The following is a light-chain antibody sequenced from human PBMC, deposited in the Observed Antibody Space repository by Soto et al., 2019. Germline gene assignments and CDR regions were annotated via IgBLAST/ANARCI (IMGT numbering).Light chain of an antibody. Sequence: LTQLPGTLSFSPGETATLSCRASHGITTNYLAWYQHKIGRPPRLLIAGASSRAAGVPDRFSGSGSGTAFTLTISSLEPADSATYYCQLYGGSDLVTFGPGTKLEL. CDR2: GAS. V-gene: IGKV3-20*01. CDR1: HGITTNY. CDR3: QLYGGSDLVT. J-gene: IGKJ2*01.